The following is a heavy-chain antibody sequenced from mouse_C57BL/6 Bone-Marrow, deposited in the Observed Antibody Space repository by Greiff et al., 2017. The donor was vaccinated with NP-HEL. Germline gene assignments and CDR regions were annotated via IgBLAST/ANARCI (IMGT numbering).Heavy chain of an antibody. Sequence: EVKLMESGGGLVQPGGSMKLSCVASGFTFSNYWMNWVRQSPEKGLEWVAQIRLKSDNYATHYAESVKGRFTISRDDSKSSVYLQMNNLRAEDTGIYYCTTYSNYFWFAYWGQGTLVTVSA. D-gene: IGHD2-5*01. CDR3: TTYSNYFWFAY. J-gene: IGHJ3*01. CDR1: GFTFSNYW. V-gene: IGHV6-3*01. CDR2: IRLKSDNYAT.